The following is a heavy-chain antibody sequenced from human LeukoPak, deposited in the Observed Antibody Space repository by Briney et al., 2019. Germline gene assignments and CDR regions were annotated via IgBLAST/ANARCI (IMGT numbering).Heavy chain of an antibody. CDR2: IRRSSSYI. CDR1: GLSFSSSC. D-gene: IGHD3-22*01. CDR3: ARAYYYDSSGSRTFEY. J-gene: IGHJ4*02. V-gene: IGHV3-21*01. Sequence: GGSLRLSCAVSGLSFSSSCIRSVRQAPGEGLGWVSSIRRSSSYIYYADSVKGPFTISRDNAKTSLYLQMNSLRAEGTAVYYCARAYYYDSSGSRTFEYWGQGTLVTVSS.